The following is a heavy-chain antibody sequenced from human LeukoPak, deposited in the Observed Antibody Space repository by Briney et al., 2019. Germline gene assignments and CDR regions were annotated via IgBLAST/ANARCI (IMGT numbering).Heavy chain of an antibody. D-gene: IGHD1-26*01. J-gene: IGHJ6*03. Sequence: SGTLSLTCTVSGGSISSYYWSWIRQPAGKGLEWIGRIYTSGNTNYNPSLKSRVITSVDKSKNQFSLKLSSVTAADTAVYYCARVLVGASYYYYYMDVWGKGTTVTVSS. CDR2: IYTSGNT. CDR3: ARVLVGASYYYYYMDV. CDR1: GGSISSYY. V-gene: IGHV4-4*07.